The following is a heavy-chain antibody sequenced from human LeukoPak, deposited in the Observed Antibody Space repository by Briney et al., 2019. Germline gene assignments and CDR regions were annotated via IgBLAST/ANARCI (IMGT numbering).Heavy chain of an antibody. Sequence: SVKVSCKXSGGTFSSYAISWVRQAPGQGLEWMGGIIPIFGTANYAQKFQGRVTITTDESTSTAYMELSSLRSEDTAVYYCAREGTRGSSSWYGAYNWFDPWGQGTLVTVSS. J-gene: IGHJ5*02. V-gene: IGHV1-69*05. CDR1: GGTFSSYA. D-gene: IGHD6-13*01. CDR2: IIPIFGTA. CDR3: AREGTRGSSSWYGAYNWFDP.